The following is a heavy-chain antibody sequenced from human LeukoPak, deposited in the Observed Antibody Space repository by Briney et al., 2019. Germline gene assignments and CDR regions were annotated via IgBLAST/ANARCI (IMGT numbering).Heavy chain of an antibody. D-gene: IGHD3-22*01. CDR3: ARARSGSSGYFSAFDI. V-gene: IGHV4-30-2*01. Sequence: SETLSLTCTVSGGSISSGGYYWSWLRQPPGQGLVWIGYIYHSGSTYYTPSLKSRVTISVDRSKNQFSLKLSSVTAADTAVYYCARARSGSSGYFSAFDIWGQGTLVTVSS. J-gene: IGHJ3*02. CDR2: IYHSGST. CDR1: GGSISSGGYY.